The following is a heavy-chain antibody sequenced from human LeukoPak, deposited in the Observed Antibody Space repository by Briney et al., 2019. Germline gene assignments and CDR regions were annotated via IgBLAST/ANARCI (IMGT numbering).Heavy chain of an antibody. CDR3: ARDRGYSYGYGANAFDI. J-gene: IGHJ3*02. CDR1: GGTFSSYA. V-gene: IGHV1-18*01. Sequence: ASVKVSCKASGGTFSSYAISWVRQAPGQGLEWMGWISAYNGNTNYAQKLQGRVTMTTDTSTSTAYMELRSLRSDDTAVYYCARDRGYSYGYGANAFDIWGQGTMVTVSS. CDR2: ISAYNGNT. D-gene: IGHD5-18*01.